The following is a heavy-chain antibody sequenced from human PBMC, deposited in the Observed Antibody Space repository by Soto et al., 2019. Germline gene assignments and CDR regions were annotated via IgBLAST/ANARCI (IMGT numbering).Heavy chain of an antibody. J-gene: IGHJ4*02. V-gene: IGHV1-3*01. D-gene: IGHD3-10*01. CDR1: LYTFTNYF. Sequence: ASVKVSCKASLYTFTNYFIQWVRQAPGQRLEWMGRIDPRSGRTYYSERFQGRVTITRDTSASTAYMELSSLRSEDTAVYYCARDMGFGLSDYWGQGTLVTVSS. CDR3: ARDMGFGLSDY. CDR2: IDPRSGRT.